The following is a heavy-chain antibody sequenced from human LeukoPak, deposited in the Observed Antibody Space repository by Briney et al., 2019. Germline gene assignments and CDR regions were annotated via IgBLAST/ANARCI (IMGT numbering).Heavy chain of an antibody. CDR3: ASWWELLDDAFDI. D-gene: IGHD1-26*01. CDR2: IYSGGST. J-gene: IGHJ3*02. Sequence: SGGSLRLSCAASGFTFSNAWMSWVRQAPGKGLEWVSVIYSGGSTYYADSVKGRFTISRDNSKNTLYLQMNSLRAEDTAVYYCASWWELLDDAFDIWGQGTMVTVSS. CDR1: GFTFSNAW. V-gene: IGHV3-53*01.